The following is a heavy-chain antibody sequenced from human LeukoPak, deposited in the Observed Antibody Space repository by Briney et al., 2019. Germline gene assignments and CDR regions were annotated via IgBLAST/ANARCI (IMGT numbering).Heavy chain of an antibody. CDR1: GFTFSGYW. J-gene: IGHJ5*02. V-gene: IGHV3-7*03. Sequence: PGGSLRLSCTASGFTFSGYWMSWVRQAPGKGLEWVANIKHVGTEKYYVDSVKGRFTISRDNAKNSLYLQMNSLRAEDTAVYYCARAPTPSTYYDFWSGYYSNWFDPWGQGTLVTVSS. CDR2: IKHVGTEK. D-gene: IGHD3-3*01. CDR3: ARAPTPSTYYDFWSGYYSNWFDP.